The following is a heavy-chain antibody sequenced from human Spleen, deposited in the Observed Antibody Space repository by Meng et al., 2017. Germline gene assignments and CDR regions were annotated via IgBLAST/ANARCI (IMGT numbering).Heavy chain of an antibody. CDR2: IYPDDSDT. CDR3: AKLVITFGGIIVIPVNYFDF. CDR1: GYSFSNYW. Sequence: GESLKISCKGSGYSFSNYWIGWVRQMPGKGLEWMGLIYPDDSDTRYSPSFQGQVTISADKSITTAYLQWSSLKASDTAMYFCAKLVITFGGIIVIPVNYFDFWGQGTRVTSSS. V-gene: IGHV5-51*01. D-gene: IGHD3-16*02. J-gene: IGHJ4*02.